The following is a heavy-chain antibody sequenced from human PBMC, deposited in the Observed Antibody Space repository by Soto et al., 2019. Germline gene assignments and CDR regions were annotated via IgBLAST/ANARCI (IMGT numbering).Heavy chain of an antibody. CDR2: ISYDGSNK. J-gene: IGHJ6*02. CDR1: GFTFSSYG. V-gene: IGHV3-30*18. Sequence: GGSLRLSCAASGFTFSSYGMHWVRQAPGKGLEWVAVISYDGSNKYYADSVKGRFTISRDNSKNTLYLQMNSLRAEDTAVYYCAKGIVVVPAAISHYYGMDVWGQGTTVTVSS. D-gene: IGHD2-2*01. CDR3: AKGIVVVPAAISHYYGMDV.